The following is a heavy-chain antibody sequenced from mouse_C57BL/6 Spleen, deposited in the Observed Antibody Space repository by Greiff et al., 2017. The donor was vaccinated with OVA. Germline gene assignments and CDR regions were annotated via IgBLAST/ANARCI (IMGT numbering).Heavy chain of an antibody. CDR3: ARQTTVVEGGYFDV. CDR2: ISGGGGNT. V-gene: IGHV5-9*01. J-gene: IGHJ1*03. Sequence: DVKLVESGGGLVKPGGSLKLSCAASGFTFSSYTMSWVRQTPEKRLEWVATISGGGGNTYSPDSVKGRFNISRDNAKNTLYLQMSSLRSEDTALYYCARQTTVVEGGYFDVWGTGTTVTVSS. D-gene: IGHD1-1*01. CDR1: GFTFSSYT.